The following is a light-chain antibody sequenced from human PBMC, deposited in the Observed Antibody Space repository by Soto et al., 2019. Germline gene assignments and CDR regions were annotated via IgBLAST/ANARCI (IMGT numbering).Light chain of an antibody. Sequence: SALTQPASVSGSPGQSITISCTGTISDVGAHKFVAWYQHHPGKAPKVVIYEDSSRPSGVSNRFSGAKSGNMASLTISGLQPEDEADYYCSSYTRAHSLVFGGGTKVTVL. CDR2: EDS. V-gene: IGLV2-14*01. CDR1: ISDVGAHKF. J-gene: IGLJ3*02. CDR3: SSYTRAHSLV.